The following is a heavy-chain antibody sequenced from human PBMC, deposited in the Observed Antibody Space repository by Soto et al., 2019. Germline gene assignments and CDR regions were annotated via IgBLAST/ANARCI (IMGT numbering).Heavy chain of an antibody. CDR3: ARSMAARYYGMDV. CDR1: GGSISSYY. D-gene: IGHD6-6*01. V-gene: IGHV4-59*01. J-gene: IGHJ6*02. CDR2: IYYSGST. Sequence: PSETLSLTCTVSGGSISSYYWSWIRQPPGKGLEWIGYIYYSGSTNYNPSLTSRVTISVDTSKNKFSLKLSSVTAADTAVYYCARSMAARYYGMDVWGQGTTVTVSS.